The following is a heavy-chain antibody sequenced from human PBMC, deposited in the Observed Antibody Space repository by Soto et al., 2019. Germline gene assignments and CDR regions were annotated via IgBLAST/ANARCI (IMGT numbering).Heavy chain of an antibody. V-gene: IGHV3-23*01. J-gene: IGHJ6*02. CDR3: ATRERVTSGSSHFYGTDV. D-gene: IGHD1-26*01. Sequence: VQLLESGGGLVQPGGSLRLSCVASGSTFSSDVMSWVRQAPGKGLEWVSGISGGTTYYADSVQGRFTISRDDFKNTLFLQMNSLRAEDTAVYRCATRERVTSGSSHFYGTDVWGQGTTVTVSS. CDR1: GSTFSSDV. CDR2: ISGGTT.